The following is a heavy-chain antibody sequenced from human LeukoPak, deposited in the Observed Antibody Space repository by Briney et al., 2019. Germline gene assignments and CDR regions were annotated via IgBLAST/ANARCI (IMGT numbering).Heavy chain of an antibody. D-gene: IGHD6-6*01. J-gene: IGHJ4*02. CDR3: ARLRVWQLGYFDY. V-gene: IGHV4-39*07. CDR2: IYYSGST. Sequence: SETLSLTCTVSGGSISSSSYYWGWIRQPPGKGLEWIGSIYYSGSTYYNPSLKSRVTISVDTSKNQFSLKLSSVTAADTAVYYCARLRVWQLGYFDYWGQGTLVTVSS. CDR1: GGSISSSSYY.